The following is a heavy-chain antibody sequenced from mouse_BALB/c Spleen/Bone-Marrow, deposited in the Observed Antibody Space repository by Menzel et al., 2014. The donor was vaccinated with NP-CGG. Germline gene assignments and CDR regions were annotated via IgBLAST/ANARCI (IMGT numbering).Heavy chain of an antibody. CDR1: GYTFTDYY. Sequence: VQLQQSGPELVKPGASVKISSKASGYTFTDYYIDWVKQKPGQGLEWIGWIYPGSGNTKYNEKFKGKATLTVDTSSSTAYMQLSSLTSEDTAVYFCARWHWGAMDYWGQGTSVTVSS. V-gene: IGHV1-84*02. CDR3: ARWHWGAMDY. J-gene: IGHJ4*01. CDR2: IYPGSGNT.